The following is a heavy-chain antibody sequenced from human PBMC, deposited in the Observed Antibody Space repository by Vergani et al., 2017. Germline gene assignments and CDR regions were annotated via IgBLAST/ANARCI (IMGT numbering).Heavy chain of an antibody. D-gene: IGHD3-22*01. CDR1: GYSFTNYW. Sequence: EVQLVQSGAEVKKPGESVKISCQISGYSFTNYWIGWVRQMPGKGLEWMGIIHPADSDTRYSQTFQGQVTISVDKSISTAYLQRSSLRASDSAMYYCARLXGGDSSGGKYFDYWVQGTLVTVSS. CDR2: IHPADSDT. V-gene: IGHV5-51*01. CDR3: ARLXGGDSSGGKYFDY. J-gene: IGHJ4*02.